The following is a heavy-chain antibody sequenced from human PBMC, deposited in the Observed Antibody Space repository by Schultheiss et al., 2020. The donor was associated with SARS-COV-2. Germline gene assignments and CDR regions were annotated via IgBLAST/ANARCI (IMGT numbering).Heavy chain of an antibody. V-gene: IGHV3-23*01. J-gene: IGHJ4*02. Sequence: GGSLRLSCAASGFTFSSYAMSWVRQAPGKGLEWVSAISGSGGSTYYADSVKGRFTISRDNSKNTLYLQMNSLRAEDTAVYYCARASSSGWYEKNYFDYWGQGTLVTVSS. CDR1: GFTFSSYA. CDR2: ISGSGGST. D-gene: IGHD6-19*01. CDR3: ARASSSGWYEKNYFDY.